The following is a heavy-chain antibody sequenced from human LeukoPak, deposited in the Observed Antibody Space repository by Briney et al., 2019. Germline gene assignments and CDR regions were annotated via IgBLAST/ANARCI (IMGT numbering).Heavy chain of an antibody. V-gene: IGHV4-34*01. CDR3: SRGTDAYKCGNS. CDR2: IHYSGRI. CDR1: GGSFSGYY. Sequence: SETLSLTCAVYGGSFSGYYWTWIRQPPGKGLEWIGEIHYSGRINYNPSLKSRVTISADTSNNHFSRKMNSVTAADTAVYYCSRGTDAYKCGNSWGQGTLVTVSS. D-gene: IGHD5-24*01. J-gene: IGHJ4*02.